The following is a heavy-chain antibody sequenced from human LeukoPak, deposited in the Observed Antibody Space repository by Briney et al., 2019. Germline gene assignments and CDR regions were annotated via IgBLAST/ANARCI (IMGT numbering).Heavy chain of an antibody. V-gene: IGHV3-23*01. D-gene: IGHD2-21*01. CDR2: ISGSGGDT. CDR1: GFTFSSCA. CDR3: AKDFRIGYSAHFDY. J-gene: IGHJ4*02. Sequence: GGSLRLSCAASGFTFSSCAMSWVRQAPGKGLEWVSAISGSGGDTYYADSVKGRFTISRDNSKNTLYLQMDSLRGEDTAVYYCAKDFRIGYSAHFDYWGQGALVTVSS.